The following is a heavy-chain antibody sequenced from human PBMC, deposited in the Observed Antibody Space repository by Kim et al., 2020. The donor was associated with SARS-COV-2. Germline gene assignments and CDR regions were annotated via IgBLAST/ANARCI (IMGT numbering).Heavy chain of an antibody. CDR2: ISSSSSYI. CDR3: ARDLPRNCSSTSCYVSCFDY. CDR1: GFTFSSYS. Sequence: GGSLRLSCAASGFTFSSYSMNWVRQAPGKGLEWVSSISSSSSYIYYADSVKGRFTISRDNAKNSLYLQMNSLRAEDTAVYYCARDLPRNCSSTSCYVSCFDYWGQGTLVTASS. D-gene: IGHD2-2*01. J-gene: IGHJ4*02. V-gene: IGHV3-21*01.